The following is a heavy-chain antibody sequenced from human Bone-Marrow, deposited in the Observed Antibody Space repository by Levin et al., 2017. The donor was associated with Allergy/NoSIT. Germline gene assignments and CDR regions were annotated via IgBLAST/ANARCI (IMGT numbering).Heavy chain of an antibody. CDR1: GFTFSSYA. V-gene: IGHV3-30-3*01. J-gene: IGHJ4*02. D-gene: IGHD4-23*01. CDR3: ARDLRLASVVTRFVF. CDR2: ISYDGSNK. Sequence: SCAASGFTFSSYAMHWVRQAPGKGLEWVAVISYDGSNKYYADSVKGRFTISRDNSKNTLYLQMNSLRAEDTAVYYCARDLRLASVVTRFVFWGQGTLVTVSS.